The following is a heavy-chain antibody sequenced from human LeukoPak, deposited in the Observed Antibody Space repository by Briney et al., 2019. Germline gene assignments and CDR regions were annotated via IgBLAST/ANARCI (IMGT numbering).Heavy chain of an antibody. CDR2: IYHSGST. V-gene: IGHV4-39*07. CDR3: ARDLGVVGGYFDY. J-gene: IGHJ4*02. Sequence: SETLSLTCTVSGGSISSSSYYWGWIRQPPGKGLEWIGSIYHSGSTYYNPSLKSRVTISVDTSKNQFSLKLSSVTAADTAVYYCARDLGVVGGYFDYWGQGTLVTVSS. D-gene: IGHD2-2*01. CDR1: GGSISSSSYY.